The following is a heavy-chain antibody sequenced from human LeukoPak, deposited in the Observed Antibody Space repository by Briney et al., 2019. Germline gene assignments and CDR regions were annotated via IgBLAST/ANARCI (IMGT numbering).Heavy chain of an antibody. D-gene: IGHD5-18*01. V-gene: IGHV3-21*01. CDR3: AKDQGRGYSYGPVGGAFDI. J-gene: IGHJ3*02. Sequence: PGGSLRLSCAASGFTFSSYSMNWVRQAPGKGLEWFSSISSSSSYIYYADSVKGRFTISRDNAKNSLYLQMNSLRAEDTAVYYCAKDQGRGYSYGPVGGAFDIWGQGTMVTVSS. CDR2: ISSSSSYI. CDR1: GFTFSSYS.